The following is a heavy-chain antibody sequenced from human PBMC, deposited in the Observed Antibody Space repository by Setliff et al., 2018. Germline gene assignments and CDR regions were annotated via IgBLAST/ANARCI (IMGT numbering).Heavy chain of an antibody. D-gene: IGHD3-22*01. J-gene: IGHJ3*02. CDR2: ISTDDGDT. V-gene: IGHV1-18*01. CDR3: ARDLDYQYYYDSSGRDAFDI. CDR1: GYTFTTHG. Sequence: ASVKVSCKASGYTFTTHGISWVRQAPGQGLEWMGWISTDDGDTNYAQKFQGRVTMTTDTSTSTAYMELRSLRSDDTAEYYCARDLDYQYYYDSSGRDAFDIWGQGTMVTVSS.